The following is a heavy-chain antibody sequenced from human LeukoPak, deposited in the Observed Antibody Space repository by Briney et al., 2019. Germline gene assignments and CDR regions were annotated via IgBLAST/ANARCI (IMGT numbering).Heavy chain of an antibody. CDR2: IKQDGSDE. CDR3: ARPTTYYYDSGGYYYKYFHY. J-gene: IGHJ1*01. V-gene: IGHV3-7*01. CDR1: GFTFSSYW. D-gene: IGHD3-22*01. Sequence: GGSLRLSCAASGFTFSSYWMTWVRQAPGKGLEWVANIKQDGSDEYYVDSVKGRFTISRDNAKNSLYLQMHSLRAEDTAVYYCARPTTYYYDSGGYYYKYFHYWGQGTLVTVSS.